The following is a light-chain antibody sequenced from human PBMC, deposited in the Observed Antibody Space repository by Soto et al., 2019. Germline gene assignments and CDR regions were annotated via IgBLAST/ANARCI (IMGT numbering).Light chain of an antibody. CDR3: QQYSSSPLT. V-gene: IGKV3-20*01. Sequence: EIVLTQSPGTLSLSPGERATLSCRASQSVRSSHLAWYQQMPGQAPRLLIYGTSNRATGIPDRFRGSGSGTDFTLTISRLEPEDFAVYHCQQYSSSPLTFGGGTKVDIK. CDR1: QSVRSSH. CDR2: GTS. J-gene: IGKJ4*01.